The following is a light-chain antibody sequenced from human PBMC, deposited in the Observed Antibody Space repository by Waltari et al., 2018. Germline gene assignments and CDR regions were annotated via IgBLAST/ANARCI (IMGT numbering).Light chain of an antibody. Sequence: NQHTPGQTPHTLVYKTHMRSSGVPDRFSGSSPGNTAALIITGAQADDECVYYCPVYVGSGSWVFGGGTKLTVL. CDR2: KTH. V-gene: IGLV8-61*01. J-gene: IGLJ3*02. CDR3: PVYVGSGSWV.